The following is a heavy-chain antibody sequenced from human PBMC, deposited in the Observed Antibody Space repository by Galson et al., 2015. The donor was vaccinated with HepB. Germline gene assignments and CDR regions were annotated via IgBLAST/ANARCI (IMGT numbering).Heavy chain of an antibody. CDR1: GFTFSGYG. V-gene: IGHV3-33*01. Sequence: SLRLSCAASGFTFSGYGMHWVRQAPGKGLEWVAVIWYDGSNKYYADSVKGRFTISRDNSKNTLYLQMNSLRAEDTAVYYCARDYGYCSSTSCHYDYWGQGTLVTVSS. J-gene: IGHJ4*02. CDR3: ARDYGYCSSTSCHYDY. CDR2: IWYDGSNK. D-gene: IGHD2-2*01.